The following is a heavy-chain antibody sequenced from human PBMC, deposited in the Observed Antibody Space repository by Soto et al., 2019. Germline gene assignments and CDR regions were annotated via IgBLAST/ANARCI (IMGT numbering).Heavy chain of an antibody. CDR3: SKAKAYGGTSDSTDS. V-gene: IGHV3-23*01. D-gene: IGHD2-15*01. CDR2: TSGSGGST. J-gene: IGHJ4*02. Sequence: EVQLLESGGGLVQPGGSLRLSCAASGFTFSSYAMSWVRQAPGKGLEWVSATSGSGGSTYYADSVTGRFTIASDNSKTTLSLQMNSLRAGDTAAYYYSKAKAYGGTSDSTDSWGAGALV. CDR1: GFTFSSYA.